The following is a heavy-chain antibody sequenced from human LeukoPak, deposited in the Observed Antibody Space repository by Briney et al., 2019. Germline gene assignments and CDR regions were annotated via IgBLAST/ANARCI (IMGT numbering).Heavy chain of an antibody. J-gene: IGHJ4*02. D-gene: IGHD6-19*01. CDR1: VFTFSSYS. Sequence: GGSLRLSCAASVFTFSSYSMNWVRQAPGKGLEWVSSISSCGNYIYYADSVKGRFTISTDNAKNSLYLQMNSLRAEDTAVYYCARLAAPRIAVAGYFDSWGRGALVTVSS. V-gene: IGHV3-21*01. CDR2: ISSCGNYI. CDR3: ARLAAPRIAVAGYFDS.